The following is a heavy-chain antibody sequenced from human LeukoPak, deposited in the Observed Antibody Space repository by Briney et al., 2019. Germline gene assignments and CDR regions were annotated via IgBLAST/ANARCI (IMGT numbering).Heavy chain of an antibody. D-gene: IGHD3-22*01. CDR3: AIQFYDSSGYYFQH. CDR1: GGSISSRSYY. V-gene: IGHV4-39*02. CDR2: IYSSGIT. Sequence: SETLSLTCTVSGGSISSRSYYRGWIRQPPGEGLEWIANIYSSGITYQNPSLKSRVTISVDTSKTHFSLKLSTLTAADTAVYYCAIQFYDSSGYYFQHWGQGTPVTVSS. J-gene: IGHJ1*01.